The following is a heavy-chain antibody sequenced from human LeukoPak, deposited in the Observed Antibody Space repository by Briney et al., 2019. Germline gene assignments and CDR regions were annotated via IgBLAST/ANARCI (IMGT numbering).Heavy chain of an antibody. CDR3: ARASGYDLAFEY. J-gene: IGHJ4*02. D-gene: IGHD5-12*01. CDR2: IYYSGST. Sequence: SETLSLTCTVSGYSIRSGYYWAWIRQHPGKGLEWIGYIYYSGSTYYNPSLKSRVTISVDTSKNQFSLKLSSVTAADTAVYYCARASGYDLAFEYWGQGTLVTVSS. CDR1: GYSIRSGYY. V-gene: IGHV4-31*03.